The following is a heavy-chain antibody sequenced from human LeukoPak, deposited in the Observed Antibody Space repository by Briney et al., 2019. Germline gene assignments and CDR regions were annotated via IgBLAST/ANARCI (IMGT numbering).Heavy chain of an antibody. V-gene: IGHV3-48*03. J-gene: IGHJ6*03. Sequence: GGSLRLSCAASGFTFSSYEMNWVRQAPGKGLAWVSYISSSGSTIYYADSVKGRFTISRDNAKNSLYLQMNSLRAEDTAVYYCAKYSSSWPHYYYMDVWGKGTTVTVSS. D-gene: IGHD6-13*01. CDR1: GFTFSSYE. CDR3: AKYSSSWPHYYYMDV. CDR2: ISSSGSTI.